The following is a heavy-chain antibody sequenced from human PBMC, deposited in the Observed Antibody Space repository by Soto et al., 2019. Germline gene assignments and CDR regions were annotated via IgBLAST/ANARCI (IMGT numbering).Heavy chain of an antibody. Sequence: SETLPLPCTVAGGPLCSGGYHWRWIRQNPGKGLEWIGYIYHSGSTYYNPSLKSRVTISVDRSKNQFSLKLSSVTAADTAVYYCAAGGGLPRDYWGEGMRVTVSS. D-gene: IGHD5-12*01. V-gene: IGHV4-30-2*01. CDR1: GGPLCSGGYH. CDR2: IYHSGST. CDR3: AAGGGLPRDY. J-gene: IGHJ4*02.